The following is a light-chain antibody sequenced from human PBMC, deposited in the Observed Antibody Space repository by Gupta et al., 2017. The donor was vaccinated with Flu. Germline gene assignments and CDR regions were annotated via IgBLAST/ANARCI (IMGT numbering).Light chain of an antibody. Sequence: SSCRSSQSLIYSDGNTHLHWIQQRPGQSPRRLIYQVSHRESGVPDRFSGSASGTDFTLEISRVEAEDVGFYYCMQGSRWPWAFGQGTKVEIK. CDR3: MQGSRWPWA. V-gene: IGKV2-30*01. CDR1: QSLIYSDGNTH. CDR2: QVS. J-gene: IGKJ1*01.